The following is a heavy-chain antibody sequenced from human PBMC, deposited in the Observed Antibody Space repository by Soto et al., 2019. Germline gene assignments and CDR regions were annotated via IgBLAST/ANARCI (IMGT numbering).Heavy chain of an antibody. CDR1: GFTFSDYY. Sequence: QVQLVESGGGLVKPGGSLRLSCAASGFTFSDYYMSWIRQAPGKGLEWVSYISSSGSLIYYYADSVKGRFTISRDNAKNSQYLQMNSLRVEDTAVYYCARGEGPGITIFGGDRYGMDVWGQGTTVTVSS. CDR3: ARGEGPGITIFGGDRYGMDV. CDR2: ISSSGSLI. J-gene: IGHJ6*02. V-gene: IGHV3-11*01. D-gene: IGHD3-3*01.